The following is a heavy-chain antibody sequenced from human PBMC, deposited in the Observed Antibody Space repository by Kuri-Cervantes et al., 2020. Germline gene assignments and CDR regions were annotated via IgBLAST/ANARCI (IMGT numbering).Heavy chain of an antibody. D-gene: IGHD4-17*01. CDR3: TRDYGDYSANDAFDI. Sequence: GGSLRLSCAASGFTFSNAWMSWVRQAPGRGLEWVGRIKSKAYGGTTEYAASVKGRFTISRDDSKSIAYLQMNSLKTEDTAVYYCTRDYGDYSANDAFDIWGQGTMVTVSS. CDR2: IKSKAYGGTT. J-gene: IGHJ3*02. CDR1: GFTFSNAW. V-gene: IGHV3-15*01.